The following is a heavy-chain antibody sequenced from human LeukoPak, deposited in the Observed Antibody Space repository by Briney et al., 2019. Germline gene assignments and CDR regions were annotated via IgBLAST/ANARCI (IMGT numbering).Heavy chain of an antibody. CDR3: ARDRDPGAFDI. CDR1: GFTFSSYA. V-gene: IGHV3-30-3*01. Sequence: PGGSLRLSCAASGFTFSSYAMHWVRQAPGKGLEWVAVISYDGSNKYYADSVKGRFTISRDNSKNTLYLQMNSLRAEDTAVYYCARDRDPGAFDIWGQGTMVTGSS. J-gene: IGHJ3*02. D-gene: IGHD7-27*01. CDR2: ISYDGSNK.